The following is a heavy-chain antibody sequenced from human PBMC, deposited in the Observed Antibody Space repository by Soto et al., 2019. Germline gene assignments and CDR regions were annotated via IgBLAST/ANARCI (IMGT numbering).Heavy chain of an antibody. V-gene: IGHV1-69*12. D-gene: IGHD2-8*02. CDR3: AGHGGVAAEGRYCYGMDV. Sequence: QVQLVQSGAEVKKPGSSVKVSCKASGGTFSSYAISWVRQAPGQGLEWMGGIIPIFGTADYAQKFQGRVTITADESTSTAYMELSTLRSEDTAVYSWAGHGGVAAEGRYCYGMDVWGQGTRVTVSS. CDR2: IIPIFGTA. J-gene: IGHJ6*02. CDR1: GGTFSSYA.